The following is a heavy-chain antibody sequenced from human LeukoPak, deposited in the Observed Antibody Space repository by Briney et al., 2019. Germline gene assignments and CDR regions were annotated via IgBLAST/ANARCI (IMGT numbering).Heavy chain of an antibody. D-gene: IGHD1-1*01. V-gene: IGHV1-2*02. Sequence: ASVKVSCKASGYTFTGYYMHWVRQAAGQGLEWMGWINPNSGGTNYAQKFQGRVTMTRDTSISTAYMELTRLTSDDPAVYYRARSARTTKNWFDPWGHRTLVTVSS. CDR1: GYTFTGYY. CDR2: INPNSGGT. CDR3: ARSARTTKNWFDP. J-gene: IGHJ5*02.